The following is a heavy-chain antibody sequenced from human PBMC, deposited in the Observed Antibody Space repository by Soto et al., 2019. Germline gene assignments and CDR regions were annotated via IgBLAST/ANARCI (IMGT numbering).Heavy chain of an antibody. D-gene: IGHD1-1*01. CDR2: INAGIGDT. CDR3: ARERRNSNYGVDV. Sequence: ASVKVSCKASGYTFTSYAMHWVRQAPGQRLEWMGWINAGIGDTEYSEKFQGRVTINRDTYASTAYMEVNSLRFEETAVYYCARERRNSNYGVDVWGQGTMVTVSS. CDR1: GYTFTSYA. J-gene: IGHJ6*02. V-gene: IGHV1-3*01.